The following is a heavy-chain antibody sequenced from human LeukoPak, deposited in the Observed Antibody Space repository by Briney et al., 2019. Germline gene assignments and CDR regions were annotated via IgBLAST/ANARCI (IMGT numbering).Heavy chain of an antibody. Sequence: ASVKVSCKASGYTFTSYGISWVRQAPGQGLEWMGWINPNSGGTNYAQKFQGWVTMTRDTSISTAYMELSRLRSDDTAVYYCAREFIAAAAADAFDIWGQGTMVTVSS. CDR2: INPNSGGT. V-gene: IGHV1-2*04. J-gene: IGHJ3*02. CDR1: GYTFTSYG. CDR3: AREFIAAAAADAFDI. D-gene: IGHD6-13*01.